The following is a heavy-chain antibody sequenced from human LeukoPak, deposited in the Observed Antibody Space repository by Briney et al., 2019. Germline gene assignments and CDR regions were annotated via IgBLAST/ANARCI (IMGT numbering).Heavy chain of an antibody. D-gene: IGHD2-8*01. CDR2: LSSSGATT. CDR1: GFTFSNYA. Sequence: GGSLRLSCTASGFTFSNYAMNWVRQAPGEGLQWVSLLSSSGATTYYADSVKGRFTISRDNSKNTLYLQMNSLRAGDTAVYYCAKDPTMAGYFDVWGRGTLVTVSS. V-gene: IGHV3-23*01. J-gene: IGHJ2*01. CDR3: AKDPTMAGYFDV.